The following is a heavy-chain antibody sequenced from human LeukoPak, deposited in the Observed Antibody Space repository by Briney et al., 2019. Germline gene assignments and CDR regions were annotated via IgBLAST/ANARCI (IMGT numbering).Heavy chain of an antibody. CDR1: GGSFSGYY. D-gene: IGHD3-3*01. J-gene: IGHJ4*02. CDR2: INHSGST. Sequence: PSETLSLTCAVYGGSFSGYYWSWIRQPPGKGLEWIGEINHSGSTNYNPSLKSRVTISVDTSKNQFSLKLSSVTAADTAVYYCARWGTANYDFWSGCYTTYHFDYWGQGTLVTVSS. CDR3: ARWGTANYDFWSGCYTTYHFDY. V-gene: IGHV4-34*01.